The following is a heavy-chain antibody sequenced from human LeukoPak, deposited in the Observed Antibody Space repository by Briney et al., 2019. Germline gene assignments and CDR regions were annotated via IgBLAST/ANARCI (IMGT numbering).Heavy chain of an antibody. CDR1: GSTFDDYG. D-gene: IGHD3-10*01. CDR3: ARDQGIITMVRGVALDY. CDR2: INWKGGST. Sequence: GGSLRLSCAASGSTFDDYGMSWVRQAPGKGLEWVSGINWKGGSTGYADSVKGRFTISRDNAKNSLYLQMNSLRAEDTALYYCARDQGIITMVRGVALDYWGQGTLVTVSS. V-gene: IGHV3-20*04. J-gene: IGHJ4*02.